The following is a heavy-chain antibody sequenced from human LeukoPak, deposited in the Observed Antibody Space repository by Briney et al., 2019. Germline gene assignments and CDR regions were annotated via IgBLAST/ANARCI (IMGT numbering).Heavy chain of an antibody. Sequence: PGGSLRLSCAASGFTFSSYSMNWVRQAPGKGLEWVSSISSSSSYIYYADSVKGRFTISRDNAKNSLYLQMNSLRAEDTAVYYCAREATSEQQPPWGMDVWGQGTTVTVSS. CDR2: ISSSSSYI. V-gene: IGHV3-21*01. CDR1: GFTFSSYS. J-gene: IGHJ6*02. CDR3: AREATSEQQPPWGMDV. D-gene: IGHD6-13*01.